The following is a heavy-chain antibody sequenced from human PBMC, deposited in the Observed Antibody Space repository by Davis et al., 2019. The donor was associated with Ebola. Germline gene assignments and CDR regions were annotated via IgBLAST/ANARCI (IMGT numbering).Heavy chain of an antibody. CDR2: ITHSGST. J-gene: IGHJ4*02. CDR3: ARGLYPWELDY. Sequence: SETLSLTCGVLGGSLNGYSWTWIRQPPGKGLEWIGEITHSGSTNYNPSLKSRVTISVDTFKNQFSLKLSSVTAADTAVYYCARGLYPWELDYWGQGTLVTVSS. CDR1: GGSLNGYS. D-gene: IGHD1-1*01. V-gene: IGHV4-34*01.